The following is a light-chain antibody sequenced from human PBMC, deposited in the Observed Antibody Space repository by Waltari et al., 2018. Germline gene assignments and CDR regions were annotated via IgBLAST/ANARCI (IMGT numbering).Light chain of an antibody. J-gene: IGLJ1*01. V-gene: IGLV2-8*01. CDR2: EVT. CDR1: TSSVGAYNY. Sequence: QSVLTQPPSATGSPGQSVTIPCTGTTSSVGAYNYVSWYQQHPGKVPKLLIYEVTKRPSGVPDRFSGSKSGNTASLTVSGLQADDEADYYCSSYAHNNHFVFGTGTKVTVL. CDR3: SSYAHNNHFV.